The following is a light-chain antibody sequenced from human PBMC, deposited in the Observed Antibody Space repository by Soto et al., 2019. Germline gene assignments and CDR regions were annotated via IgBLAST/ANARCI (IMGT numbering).Light chain of an antibody. Sequence: QSVLTQPPSVSGAPRQRVTISCTGSSSNIGAGYDVHWYQQLPGTAPKLLIYGNSNRPSGVPDRFSASKSGTSVSLAITGLQADDEADYYCQSYDSSLSVVFGGGTKLTVL. J-gene: IGLJ2*01. CDR1: SSNIGAGYD. CDR2: GNS. CDR3: QSYDSSLSVV. V-gene: IGLV1-40*01.